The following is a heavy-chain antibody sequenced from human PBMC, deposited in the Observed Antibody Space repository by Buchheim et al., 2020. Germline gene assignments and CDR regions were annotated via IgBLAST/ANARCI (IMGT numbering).Heavy chain of an antibody. CDR1: GGTFSSYA. D-gene: IGHD6-13*01. CDR3: AREGIAAAGIYWYFDL. V-gene: IGHV1-69*06. CDR2: IIPISGTA. Sequence: QVQLVQSGAEVKKPGSSVKVSCKASGGTFSSYAISWVRQSPGQGLEWMGGIIPISGTANYAQKFQGRVTITADKSTRPAHMELSSLRSEDTAVYFCAREGIAAAGIYWYFDLWGRGTL. J-gene: IGHJ2*01.